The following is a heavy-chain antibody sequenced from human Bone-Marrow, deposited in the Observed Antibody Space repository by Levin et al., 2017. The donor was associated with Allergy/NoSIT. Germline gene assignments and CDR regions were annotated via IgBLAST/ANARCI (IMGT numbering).Heavy chain of an antibody. CDR3: ASEYYGVLTGYYYDY. Sequence: TGGSLRLSCAASGLSFRSYWMHWVRQAPGEGLVWVSRISTDGSRTMYADSVKGRFTISRDNAKNTLYLDMNSLRVEDTGVYYCASEYYGVLTGYYYDYWGQGALVTVSS. J-gene: IGHJ4*02. CDR1: GLSFRSYW. CDR2: ISTDGSRT. V-gene: IGHV3-74*03. D-gene: IGHD3-9*01.